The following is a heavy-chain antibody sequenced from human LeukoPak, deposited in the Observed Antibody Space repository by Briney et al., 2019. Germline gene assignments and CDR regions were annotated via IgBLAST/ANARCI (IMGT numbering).Heavy chain of an antibody. CDR1: GGSISSSNYY. CDR3: ARHSSRSHPNFDY. Sequence: SETLSLTCTVSGGSISSSNYYWGWIRQPPGMGLEWIGSIYYSGTTYYNPSLESRVTVSADTSKNQFSLKLSSVTAADTAVYYCARHSSRSHPNFDYWGQGTLVTVSS. D-gene: IGHD2/OR15-2a*01. CDR2: IYYSGTT. J-gene: IGHJ4*02. V-gene: IGHV4-39*01.